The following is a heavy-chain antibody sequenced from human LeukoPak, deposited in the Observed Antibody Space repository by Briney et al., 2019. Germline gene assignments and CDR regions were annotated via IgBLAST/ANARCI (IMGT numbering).Heavy chain of an antibody. CDR3: ARTTSFTASGYVS. D-gene: IGHD2-2*01. Sequence: ASVKVSCKASGYTFTSYHINWVRQASGQGLEWMAWINPDTGDRGSARKFQDRVTITSDTSISTAYMELSSLSSEDTAVYFCARTTSFTASGYVSWGQGTLVTVSS. V-gene: IGHV1-8*03. CDR2: INPDTGDR. CDR1: GYTFTSYH. J-gene: IGHJ5*02.